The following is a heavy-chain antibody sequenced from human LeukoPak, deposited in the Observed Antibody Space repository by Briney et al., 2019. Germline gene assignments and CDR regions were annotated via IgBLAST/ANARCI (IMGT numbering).Heavy chain of an antibody. J-gene: IGHJ4*02. CDR3: CTDYYDFWSGPH. Sequence: PGGSLRLSCAASGFNFNEYSMNWVRQAPGKGLEWVAQIYSQSEGGTTGYAAPVKGRFTISRDDAENTLFLQMNSLKSEDTALYYCCTDYYDFWSGPHWGQGSLVTVSS. D-gene: IGHD3-3*01. CDR1: GFNFNEYS. V-gene: IGHV3-15*01. CDR2: IYSQSEGGTT.